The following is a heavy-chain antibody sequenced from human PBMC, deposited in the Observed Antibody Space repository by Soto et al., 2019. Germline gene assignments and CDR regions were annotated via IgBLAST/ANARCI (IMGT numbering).Heavy chain of an antibody. V-gene: IGHV1-69*06. J-gene: IGHJ6*02. CDR3: ARGKRTPYTANYYYGMDV. CDR1: GGTFSSYA. D-gene: IGHD3-16*01. Sequence: QVQLVQSGAEVKKPGSSVKVSCKASGGTFSSYAISWVRQAPGQGLEWMGGIIPIFGTANYAQKFQGRVTITADKSTSTAYMELSSLRSEDTAVYYCARGKRTPYTANYYYGMDVWGQGTTVTVSS. CDR2: IIPIFGTA.